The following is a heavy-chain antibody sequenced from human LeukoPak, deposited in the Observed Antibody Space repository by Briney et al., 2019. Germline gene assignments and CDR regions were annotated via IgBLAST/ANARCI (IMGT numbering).Heavy chain of an antibody. CDR3: ATDNFEY. CDR1: GSTLTEFS. V-gene: IGHV1-24*01. J-gene: IGHJ4*02. Sequence: EASVKVSFKVSGSTLTEFSMHWVRQAPGKGLEWMGGHGPEDGETIYAQNFQGRVTMTDDSSTDTVYMDLSSLRSEDTAMYYCATDNFEYWGQGTQVTVSS. CDR2: HGPEDGET.